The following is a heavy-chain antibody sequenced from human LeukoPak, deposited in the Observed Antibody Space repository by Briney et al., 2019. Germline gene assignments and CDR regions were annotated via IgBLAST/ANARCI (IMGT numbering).Heavy chain of an antibody. V-gene: IGHV3-9*01. D-gene: IGHD3-10*01. Sequence: PGGSLRLSCAASGFTFDDYAMPWVRQAPGKGLEWVSGISWNSGSIGYADSVKGRFTISRDNAKNSLYLQMNSLRAEDTALYYCARGGGFGELNFDSCGPGDLVTVSS. CDR1: GFTFDDYA. CDR2: ISWNSGSI. J-gene: IGHJ4*02. CDR3: ARGGGFGELNFDS.